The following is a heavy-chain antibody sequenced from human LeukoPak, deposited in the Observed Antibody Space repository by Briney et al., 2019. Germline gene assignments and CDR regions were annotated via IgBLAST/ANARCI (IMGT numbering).Heavy chain of an antibody. CDR2: IWYDGSNK. D-gene: IGHD2-2*01. J-gene: IGHJ4*02. CDR3: ARDRYCSSTSCRYYFDY. V-gene: IGHV3-33*01. Sequence: PGGSLRLSCAASGFTFSSYGMHWVRQAPGKGLEWVAVIWYDGSNKYYADSVKGRFTISRDNSKNTLYLQMNSLRAEDTAVYYCARDRYCSSTSCRYYFDYWGQGTLVTVSS. CDR1: GFTFSSYG.